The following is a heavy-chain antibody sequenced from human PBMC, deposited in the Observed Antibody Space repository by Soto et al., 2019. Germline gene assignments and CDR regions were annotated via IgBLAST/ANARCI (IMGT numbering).Heavy chain of an antibody. Sequence: QLQLQESGPGLVKPSETLSLTCTVSGGSISSSSYYWGWIRQPPGKGLEWIGSIYYSGSTYYNPSLKSRVTISVDTSKNQFSLKLSSVTAADTAVYYCARRLYDSSGWIDYWGQGTLVTVSS. CDR2: IYYSGST. V-gene: IGHV4-39*01. CDR1: GGSISSSSYY. CDR3: ARRLYDSSGWIDY. J-gene: IGHJ4*02. D-gene: IGHD3-22*01.